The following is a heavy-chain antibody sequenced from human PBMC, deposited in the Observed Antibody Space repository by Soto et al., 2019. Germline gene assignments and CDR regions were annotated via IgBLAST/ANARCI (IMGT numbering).Heavy chain of an antibody. Sequence: QITLKESSPTLVKPTQTLTLTCTFSGFSLTADGVGVGWIQQPPGKAVEWLALIYWDDDQRYSPSLKTRLTITKDTSKNQVVLTMTNMDPVDTGTYYCAHAYGGTSWPNDAFDVWGQGTVVTVSS. J-gene: IGHJ3*01. D-gene: IGHD2-21*01. CDR1: GFSLTADGVG. CDR2: IYWDDDQ. V-gene: IGHV2-5*02. CDR3: AHAYGGTSWPNDAFDV.